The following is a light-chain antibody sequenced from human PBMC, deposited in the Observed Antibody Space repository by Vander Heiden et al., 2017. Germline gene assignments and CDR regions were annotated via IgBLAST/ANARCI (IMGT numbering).Light chain of an antibody. J-gene: IGKJ2*01. CDR3: QQSYSTPYT. Sequence: DIQMTQSPSSLSASRGDRVTITCRTSQNIDTYLNWYQQKPGKAPKLLMYGASSLQSGVPSRFSGSGSGTDFTLTINSLQPEDFATYYCQQSYSTPYTFGQGTKLEIK. CDR1: QNIDTY. CDR2: GAS. V-gene: IGKV1-39*01.